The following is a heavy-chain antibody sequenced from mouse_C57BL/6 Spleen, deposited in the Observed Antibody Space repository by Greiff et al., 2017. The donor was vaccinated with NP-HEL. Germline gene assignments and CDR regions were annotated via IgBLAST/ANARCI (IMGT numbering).Heavy chain of an antibody. V-gene: IGHV7-3*01. D-gene: IGHD4-1*01. Sequence: EVMLVESGGGLVQPGGSLSLSCAASGFTFTDYYMSWVRQPPGKALEWFGFIRNKANGYTTEYSASVKGRFTISRDNSQSILYLQMNALRAEDMSTYYSARYSWDLYFDVWGTGTTVTVSS. CDR1: GFTFTDYY. CDR3: ARYSWDLYFDV. CDR2: IRNKANGYTT. J-gene: IGHJ1*03.